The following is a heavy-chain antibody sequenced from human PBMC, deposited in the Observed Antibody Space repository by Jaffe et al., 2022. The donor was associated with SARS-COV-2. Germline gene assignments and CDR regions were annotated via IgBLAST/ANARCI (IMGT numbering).Heavy chain of an antibody. D-gene: IGHD3-9*01. Sequence: QVQLQESGPGLVKPSQTLSLTCIVSGGSISSGSFYWSWIRQPAGKGLEWIGRIFTSGSTNYNPSLKSRVTISLDTSKNQFSLKLSSVTAADTAVYYCARHSLFSGTGGTTNYFDYWGQGTLVTVSS. CDR1: GGSISSGSFY. J-gene: IGHJ4*02. CDR3: ARHSLFSGTGGTTNYFDY. V-gene: IGHV4-61*02. CDR2: IFTSGST.